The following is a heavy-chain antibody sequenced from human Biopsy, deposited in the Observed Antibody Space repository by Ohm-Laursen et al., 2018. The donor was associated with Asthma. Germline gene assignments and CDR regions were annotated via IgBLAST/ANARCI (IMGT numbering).Heavy chain of an antibody. CDR1: GGSISSGGYS. CDR2: IYHRWST. V-gene: IGHV4-30-2*01. D-gene: IGHD5-24*01. Sequence: TLSLTCAASGGSISSGGYSWSWHRQPPGKALYRIGNIYHRWSTYYNPSLKSRVTISVDRSKNQFSLKLSSATAADTAVYYCARVKDGYNFDYWGQGTLVTVSS. CDR3: ARVKDGYNFDY. J-gene: IGHJ4*02.